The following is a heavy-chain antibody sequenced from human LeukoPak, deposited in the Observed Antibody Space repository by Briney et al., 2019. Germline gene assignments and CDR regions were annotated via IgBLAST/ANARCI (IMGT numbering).Heavy chain of an antibody. Sequence: SSVKVSCKASGGTFSSYAISWVRQAPGQGLEWMGGIIPIFGTENYAQKFQGRVTITTDESTSTAYMELSSLRSEDTAVYYCARVHSYSYSSGYYFDYWGQGTLSPSPQ. CDR1: GGTFSSYA. CDR3: ARVHSYSYSSGYYFDY. CDR2: IIPIFGTE. D-gene: IGHD3-22*01. V-gene: IGHV1-69*05. J-gene: IGHJ4*02.